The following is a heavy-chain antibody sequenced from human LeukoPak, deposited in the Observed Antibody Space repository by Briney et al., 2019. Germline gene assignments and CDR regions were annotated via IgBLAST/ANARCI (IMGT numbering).Heavy chain of an antibody. V-gene: IGHV4-39*01. J-gene: IGHJ2*01. CDR3: ARLRITGEPQRWYLDL. CDR1: GGSISSSYYY. D-gene: IGHD7-27*01. Sequence: PSETLSLTCTVSGGSISSSYYYWGWIRPPPGKGLEYIGNIYYSGSTYYNPSLKSRVTISVDTSKTQFSLKLNSVTAADTAVYYCARLRITGEPQRWYLDLWGRGTLVTVSS. CDR2: IYYSGST.